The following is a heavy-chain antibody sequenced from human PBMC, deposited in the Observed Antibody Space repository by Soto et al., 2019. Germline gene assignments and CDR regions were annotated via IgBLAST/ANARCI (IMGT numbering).Heavy chain of an antibody. Sequence: GGSLRLSCSASGFTFSSYAMHWVRQAPGKGLEYVSAISSNGGSTYYADSVKGRFTISRDNSKNTLYLQMSSLRAEDTAAYYWVKEDCSSTSCYQNAPFDYWGQGTLVTVSS. CDR3: VKEDCSSTSCYQNAPFDY. V-gene: IGHV3-64D*08. J-gene: IGHJ4*02. CDR1: GFTFSSYA. D-gene: IGHD2-2*01. CDR2: ISSNGGST.